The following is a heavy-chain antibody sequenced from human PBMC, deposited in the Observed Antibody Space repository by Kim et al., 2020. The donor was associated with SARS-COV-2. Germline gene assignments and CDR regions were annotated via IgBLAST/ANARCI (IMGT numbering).Heavy chain of an antibody. V-gene: IGHV4-31*03. CDR2: IYYSGST. J-gene: IGHJ4*02. Sequence: SETLSLTCTVSGGSISSGGYYWSWIRQHPGKGLEWIGYIYYSGSTYYNPSLKSRVTISVDTSKNQFSLKLSSVTAADTAVYYCARAQGDIVVVPAAGIVDYWGQGTLVTVSS. CDR3: ARAQGDIVVVPAAGIVDY. D-gene: IGHD2-2*01. CDR1: GGSISSGGYY.